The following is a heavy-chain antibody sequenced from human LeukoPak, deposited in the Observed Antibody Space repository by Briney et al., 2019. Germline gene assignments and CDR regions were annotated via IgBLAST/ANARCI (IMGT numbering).Heavy chain of an antibody. CDR3: ATELGGYSYGLPVDY. V-gene: IGHV1-24*01. D-gene: IGHD5-18*01. CDR1: GYTLTELS. CDR2: FDPEDGET. J-gene: IGHJ4*02. Sequence: ASVKVSCKVSGYTLTELSMHWVRQAPGKGLEWMGGFDPEDGETIYAQKFQGRVTMTEDTSTDTAYMELSSVRSEDTAVYYCATELGGYSYGLPVDYWGQGTLVTVSS.